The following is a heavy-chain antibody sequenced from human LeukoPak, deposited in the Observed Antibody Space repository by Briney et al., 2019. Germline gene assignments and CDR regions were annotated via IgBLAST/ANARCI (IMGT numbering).Heavy chain of an antibody. D-gene: IGHD2-8*01. V-gene: IGHV3-33*01. CDR1: GFTFSSYG. J-gene: IGHJ6*02. Sequence: GGSLRLSCAASGFTFSSYGMHWVRQAPGKGLEWVAVIWYDGSSKYYADSVKGRFTISRDNSKNTLYLQMNSLRAEDTAVYYCARGIGYCTNGVCYSYGMDVWGQGTTVTVSS. CDR3: ARGIGYCTNGVCYSYGMDV. CDR2: IWYDGSSK.